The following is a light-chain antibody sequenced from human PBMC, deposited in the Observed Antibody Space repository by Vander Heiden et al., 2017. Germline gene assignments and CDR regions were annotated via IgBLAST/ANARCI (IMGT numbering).Light chain of an antibody. Sequence: IVLTQSPGALSLSQGERATLSCRASQTVSENSLAWYQQKPGQAPRLLIFGASSRPTGRPDRFRGSGSGTDFTLTISRLEPEDFAVYYCQQYATSPFTFGPGTKVDI. CDR1: QTVSENS. CDR3: QQYATSPFT. J-gene: IGKJ3*01. V-gene: IGKV3-20*01. CDR2: GAS.